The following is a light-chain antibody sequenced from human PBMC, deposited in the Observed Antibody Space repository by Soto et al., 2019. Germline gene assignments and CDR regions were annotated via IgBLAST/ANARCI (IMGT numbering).Light chain of an antibody. CDR3: QQYNKWPLT. Sequence: EVVMTQSPATLSVSPGDGAALSYRASQGVDSNLAWYQQKPGQAPRLLVYGASTRASGVPARFSGSGSGTEFTLTISSLGSEDFAVYYCQQYNKWPLTFGQGTKVEIK. CDR1: QGVDSN. V-gene: IGKV3-15*01. J-gene: IGKJ1*01. CDR2: GAS.